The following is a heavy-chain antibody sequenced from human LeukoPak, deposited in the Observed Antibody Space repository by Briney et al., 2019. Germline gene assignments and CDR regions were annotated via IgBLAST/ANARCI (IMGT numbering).Heavy chain of an antibody. CDR3: ALTPRHDFWSGYYRDY. V-gene: IGHV1-69*04. D-gene: IGHD3-3*01. J-gene: IGHJ4*02. Sequence: ASVKASCKASGGTFSSYAISWVRQAPGQGLEWMGRIIPILGIANYAQKFQGRVTITADKSTSTAYMELSSLRSEDTAVYYCALTPRHDFWSGYYRDYWGQGTLVTVSS. CDR1: GGTFSSYA. CDR2: IIPILGIA.